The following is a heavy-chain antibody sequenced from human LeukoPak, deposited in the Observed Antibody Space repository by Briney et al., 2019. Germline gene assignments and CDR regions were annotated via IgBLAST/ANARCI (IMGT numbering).Heavy chain of an antibody. Sequence: SETLSLTCTVSGGSISSYYWSWIRQPPGKGLEWIGYIYYSGSTNYNPSLKSRVTISVDTSKNQFSLKLSSVTAADTAVYYCATHLRVGATGFEFDPWGQGTLVTVSS. CDR1: GGSISSYY. V-gene: IGHV4-59*08. J-gene: IGHJ5*02. CDR2: IYYSGST. CDR3: ATHLRVGATGFEFDP. D-gene: IGHD1-26*01.